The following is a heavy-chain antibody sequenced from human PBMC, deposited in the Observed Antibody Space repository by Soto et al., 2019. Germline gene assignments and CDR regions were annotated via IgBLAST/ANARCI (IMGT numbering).Heavy chain of an antibody. CDR2: ISSDSRTI. CDR1: GFSLSDYA. J-gene: IGHJ6*02. D-gene: IGHD3-3*01. Sequence: PGASLRLSCVASGFSLSDYAVNWVRQAPGKGLEWVSFISSDSRTIYYADSVEGRFTVSRDNARNSVSLQMDSLRDEDAAVYYCARIKLVEWFFINVDVYDMDVWGQGTPVTVSS. V-gene: IGHV3-48*02. CDR3: ARIKLVEWFFINVDVYDMDV.